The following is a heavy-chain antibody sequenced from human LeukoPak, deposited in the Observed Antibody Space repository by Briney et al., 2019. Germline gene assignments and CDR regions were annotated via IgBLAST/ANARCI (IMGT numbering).Heavy chain of an antibody. V-gene: IGHV3-64*01. J-gene: IGHJ4*02. Sequence: GGSLRLSCAASGFTFSSYAMHWVRQAPGKGLGYVSAISSNGGSTYYANSVKGRFTISRDNSKNTLYLQMGSLRAEDMAVYYCARARSYYDSSGYFDYWGQGTLVTVSS. D-gene: IGHD3-22*01. CDR2: ISSNGGST. CDR1: GFTFSSYA. CDR3: ARARSYYDSSGYFDY.